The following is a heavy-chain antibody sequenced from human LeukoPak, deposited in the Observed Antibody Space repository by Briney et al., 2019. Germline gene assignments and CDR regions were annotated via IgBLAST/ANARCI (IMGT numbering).Heavy chain of an antibody. Sequence: SETLSLTCTVSGGSISSSSYYWGWIRQPPGKGLEWIGSIYYSGSTYYNPSLKSRVTISVDTSKNQFSLNLSSVTAAETAVYYCARVTVGALTPPVGYYSYSMDVWGKGTTVTISS. D-gene: IGHD1-26*01. J-gene: IGHJ6*03. CDR1: GGSISSSSYY. CDR2: IYYSGST. V-gene: IGHV4-39*07. CDR3: ARVTVGALTPPVGYYSYSMDV.